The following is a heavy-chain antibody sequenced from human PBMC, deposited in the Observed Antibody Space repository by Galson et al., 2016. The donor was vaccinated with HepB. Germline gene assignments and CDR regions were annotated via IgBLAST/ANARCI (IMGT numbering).Heavy chain of an antibody. V-gene: IGHV4-31*03. J-gene: IGHJ5*02. CDR1: GGSISSGSYY. CDR3: ARAPRKQGLRVNWFDP. CDR2: IYYSGST. D-gene: IGHD4-17*01. Sequence: PLSLTCTVSGGSISSGSYYWTWIRQHPGKGLEWIGDIYYSGSTYNNPSLKSRISITIDTSKNKFSLRLSSVTAADTATYYCARAPRKQGLRVNWFDPWGQGTQVTVSS.